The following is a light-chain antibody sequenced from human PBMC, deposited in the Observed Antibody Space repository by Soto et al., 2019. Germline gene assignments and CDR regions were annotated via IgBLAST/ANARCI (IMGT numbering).Light chain of an antibody. J-gene: IGKJ1*01. Sequence: EIVMTQSPATLSVSPGERATLSCRASQSVSSNLAWYQQKPGQAPRLLIYGASTRATGIPARFSGSGSGTEFTLTISSLQPEDFATYYCQQSYNFPRTFGQGTTV. CDR2: GAS. V-gene: IGKV3D-15*01. CDR3: QQSYNFPRT. CDR1: QSVSSN.